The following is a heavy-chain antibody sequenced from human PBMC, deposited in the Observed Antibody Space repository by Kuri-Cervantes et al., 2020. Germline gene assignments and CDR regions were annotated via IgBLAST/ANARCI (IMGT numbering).Heavy chain of an antibody. Sequence: GGSLRLSCAASGFTFSSYDMHWVRQATGKGLEWVSAIGTAGDTYYPGSVKGRFTISRENAKNSLYLQMNSLRAEDTAVYYCARDRSILTGYSFPDYWGQGTLVTVSS. J-gene: IGHJ4*02. D-gene: IGHD3-9*01. CDR2: IGTAGDT. CDR3: ARDRSILTGYSFPDY. V-gene: IGHV3-13*01. CDR1: GFTFSSYD.